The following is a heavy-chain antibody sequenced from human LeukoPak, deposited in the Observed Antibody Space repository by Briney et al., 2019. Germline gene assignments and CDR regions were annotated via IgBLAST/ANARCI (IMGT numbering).Heavy chain of an antibody. V-gene: IGHV3-48*04. J-gene: IGHJ6*04. CDR2: ISSSGSTI. CDR3: AELGITMIGGV. CDR1: GFTFDTYG. Sequence: GGSLRLSCAASGFTFDTYGMSWVRQAPGKGLEWVSYISSSGSTIYYADSVKGRFTISRDNAKNSLYLQMNSLRAEDTAVYYCAELGITMIGGVWGKGTTVTISS. D-gene: IGHD3-10*02.